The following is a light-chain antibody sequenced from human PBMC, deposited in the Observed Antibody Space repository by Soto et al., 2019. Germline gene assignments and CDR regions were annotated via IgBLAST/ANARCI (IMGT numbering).Light chain of an antibody. V-gene: IGLV2-14*01. Sequence: QSALTQPASVPGSPGQSITISCTGTSSDVGGYNYVSWYQQHPGKAPKLMIYDVSNRPSGVSNRFSGSKSGNTASLTISGLQAEDEADYYCSSYTSSSTLLDVFGTGTKLTVL. CDR1: SSDVGGYNY. J-gene: IGLJ1*01. CDR2: DVS. CDR3: SSYTSSSTLLDV.